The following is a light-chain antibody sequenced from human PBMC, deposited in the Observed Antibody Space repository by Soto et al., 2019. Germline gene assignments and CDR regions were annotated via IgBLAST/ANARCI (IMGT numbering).Light chain of an antibody. J-gene: IGKJ1*01. V-gene: IGKV4-1*01. CDR1: QSVLYSSNNKNY. Sequence: DIVMTHSTDSLAVSLGERATINCKSSQSVLYSSNNKNYLAWYQQKPGQPPKLLIYWASTRESGVPDRFSGSGSGTDFTLTISSLQAEDVAVYYCQQYYSTPWTFGQGTKVDI. CDR3: QQYYSTPWT. CDR2: WAS.